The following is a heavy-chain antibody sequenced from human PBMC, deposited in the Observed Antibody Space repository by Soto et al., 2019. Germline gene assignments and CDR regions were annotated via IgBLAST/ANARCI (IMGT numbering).Heavy chain of an antibody. V-gene: IGHV4-31*03. Sequence: QVQLQESGPGLVKPSQTLSLTCPVSGGSISSGGYYWSWIRQHPGKGLEWIGYIYYSGSTYYNPSLKSRVTISVDTYKNQFSLKLSSVTAADTAVYYCARVFCSGGSCYSENWFDPWGQGTLVTVSS. CDR1: GGSISSGGYY. CDR2: IYYSGST. D-gene: IGHD2-15*01. J-gene: IGHJ5*02. CDR3: ARVFCSGGSCYSENWFDP.